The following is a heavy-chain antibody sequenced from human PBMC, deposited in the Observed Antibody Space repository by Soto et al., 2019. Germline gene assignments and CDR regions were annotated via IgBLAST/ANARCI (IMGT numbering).Heavy chain of an antibody. D-gene: IGHD2-15*01. J-gene: IGHJ4*02. Sequence: LSLTFSFSCVTMSYWCYSFSCILQSPGKGLEWLGYISHLETTYYNPSFKSRLSLSIYRTSNQFSLSLSSMTAADKAVYYCDRGGGYECFELWGRGREVNVAS. V-gene: IGHV4-30-2*06. CDR1: CVTMSYWCYS. CDR3: DRGGGYECFEL. CDR2: ISHLETT.